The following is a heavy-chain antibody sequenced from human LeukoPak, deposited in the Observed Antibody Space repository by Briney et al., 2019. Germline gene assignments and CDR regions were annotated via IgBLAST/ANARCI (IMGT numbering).Heavy chain of an antibody. CDR1: GGSISSYY. Sequence: SETLSLTCTVSGGSISSYYWSWIRQPPGKGLEWIGYIYYSGSTNYNPSLKSRVTISVDTPKNQFSLKLSSVTAADTAVYYCASWKSKYSGYDRDAFDIWGQGTMVTVSS. J-gene: IGHJ3*02. CDR2: IYYSGST. V-gene: IGHV4-59*01. CDR3: ASWKSKYSGYDRDAFDI. D-gene: IGHD5-12*01.